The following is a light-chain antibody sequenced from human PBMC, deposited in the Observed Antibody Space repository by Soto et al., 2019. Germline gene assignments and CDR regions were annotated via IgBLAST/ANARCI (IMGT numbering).Light chain of an antibody. CDR2: DAS. CDR1: QGISNH. V-gene: IGKV1-17*03. Sequence: DIHMTQSPSSVSASVGYRFTITCRASQGISNHLVWFQQRPGKVPKRLIYDASSLQTGVPSRLRGSGYGTDLTLTISSLKNEDFATYYCLQHTNFTLTFGQGTRLEIK. J-gene: IGKJ5*01. CDR3: LQHTNFTLT.